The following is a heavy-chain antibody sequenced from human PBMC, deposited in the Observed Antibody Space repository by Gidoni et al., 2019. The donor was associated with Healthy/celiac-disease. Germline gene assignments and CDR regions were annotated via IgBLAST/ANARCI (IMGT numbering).Heavy chain of an antibody. CDR2: SYYSGSK. CDR1: GGSISSSSYY. V-gene: IGHV4-39*01. CDR3: ARRTEAGDDY. Sequence: QLQLQESCPGLVQPSEPLSLPCTVSGGSISSSSYYWGWIRQPPGKGLEWIGSSYYSGSKYYNPSLKSRGTISVDTSKNQFSLKLSSVTAADTAVYYWARRTEAGDDYWGQGTLVTVSS. J-gene: IGHJ4*02. D-gene: IGHD7-27*01.